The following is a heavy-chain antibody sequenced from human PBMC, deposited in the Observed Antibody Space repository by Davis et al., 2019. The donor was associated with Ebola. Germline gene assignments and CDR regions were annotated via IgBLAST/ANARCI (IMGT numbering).Heavy chain of an antibody. J-gene: IGHJ6*02. CDR2: IWYDGSNK. CDR1: GFTFDDYA. CDR3: ARDPNTDYGGIWYYYYGMDV. D-gene: IGHD4-23*01. Sequence: GESLKISCAASGFTFDDYAMHWVRQAPGKGLEWVAVIWYDGSNKYYADSVKGRFTISRDNSKNTLYLQMNSLRAEDTAVYYCARDPNTDYGGIWYYYYGMDVWGQGTTVTVSS. V-gene: IGHV3-33*08.